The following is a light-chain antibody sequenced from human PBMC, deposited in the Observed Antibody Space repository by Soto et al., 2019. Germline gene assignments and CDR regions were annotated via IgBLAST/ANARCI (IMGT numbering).Light chain of an antibody. V-gene: IGKV1-39*01. J-gene: IGKJ5*01. CDR1: QSISSY. Sequence: DIQMTQSPSSLSASVGDRVTITCRASQSISSYLNWYQQKPGKAPKLLIYAASSLQSGVPSRFSGSGSGTDFTLTISSLQPEDFATYYCQQSYRTPTFGQGTLLEIK. CDR3: QQSYRTPT. CDR2: AAS.